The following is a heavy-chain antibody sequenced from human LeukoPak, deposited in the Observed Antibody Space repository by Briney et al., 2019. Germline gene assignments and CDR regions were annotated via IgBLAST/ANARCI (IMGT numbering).Heavy chain of an antibody. V-gene: IGHV4-39*01. CDR2: FYYNGGT. J-gene: IGHJ4*02. CDR1: RDSISSSTYY. D-gene: IGHD3-10*01. CDR3: ARSQSSGGYYHDS. Sequence: SETLSLTCAVSRDSISSSTYYWGWIRQPPGKGLEWIGSFYYNGGTYYSPSLTSRVTISVGTSKNQFSLRLSSMTAADTAVYYCARSQSSGGYYHDSWGQGTLVTVSS.